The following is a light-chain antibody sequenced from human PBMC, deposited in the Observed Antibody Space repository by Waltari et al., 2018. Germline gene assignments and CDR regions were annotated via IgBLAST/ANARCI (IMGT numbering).Light chain of an antibody. CDR2: WSS. V-gene: IGKV4-1*01. CDR3: QQSYDSPLT. Sequence: DIVMTQSPDSLAVSLGERATINCRSSQSVLSSSNNRNYLSWYQQNPGHPPKLLIYWSSMRDSGVAGRFSGSGSRTECTLTVSSLQAEDVAVYYCQQSYDSPLTFGGGTRVEIK. J-gene: IGKJ4*01. CDR1: QSVLSSSNNRNY.